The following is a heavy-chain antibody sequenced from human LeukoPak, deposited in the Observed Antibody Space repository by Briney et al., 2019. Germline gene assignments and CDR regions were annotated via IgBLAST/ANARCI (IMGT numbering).Heavy chain of an antibody. J-gene: IGHJ6*03. D-gene: IGHD3-22*01. Sequence: SVKLSCKASGGTFSSYAISWLRQAPGQALEWMGGIIPIFGTANYAQKFQGRVTITADKPTSTAYMELSSLTSEDTAVYYCARDLYYYDSSGYYPGYMDVWGKGTTVTVSS. CDR1: GGTFSSYA. CDR2: IIPIFGTA. V-gene: IGHV1-69*06. CDR3: ARDLYYYDSSGYYPGYMDV.